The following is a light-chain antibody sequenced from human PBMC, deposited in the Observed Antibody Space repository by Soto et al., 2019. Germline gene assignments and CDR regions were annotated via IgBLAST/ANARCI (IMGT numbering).Light chain of an antibody. CDR1: SSNIGADYD. V-gene: IGLV1-40*01. Sequence: QAVVTQPPSVSGAPGQRVTISCTGSSSNIGADYDVHWYQQLPGTAPKLLISGNSNRPSGVPDRFSGSKSGTSASLAITGLQAEDEADYYCQSYDSSLSGVVFGGGTKVTVL. CDR2: GNS. J-gene: IGLJ2*01. CDR3: QSYDSSLSGVV.